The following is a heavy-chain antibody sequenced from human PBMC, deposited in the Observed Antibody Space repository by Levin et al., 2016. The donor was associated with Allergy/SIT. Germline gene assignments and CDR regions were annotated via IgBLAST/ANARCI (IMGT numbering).Heavy chain of an antibody. CDR3: ARGRRGGVVDTAMVTGYYYYGTDV. CDR2: INPNSGGT. Sequence: ASVKVSCKASGYTFTGYYMHWVRQAPGQGLEWMGWINPNSGGTNYAQKFQGWVTMTRDTSISTAYMELSRLRSDDTAVYYCARGRRGGVVDTAMVTGYYYYGTDVWGQGTTVTVSS. V-gene: IGHV1-2*04. CDR1: GYTFTGYY. J-gene: IGHJ6*02. D-gene: IGHD5-18*01.